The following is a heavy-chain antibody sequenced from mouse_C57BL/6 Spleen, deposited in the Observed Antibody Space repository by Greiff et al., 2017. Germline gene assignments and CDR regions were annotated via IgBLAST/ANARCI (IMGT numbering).Heavy chain of an antibody. J-gene: IGHJ3*01. CDR3: ARGPDDYGSSLAWFAY. CDR2: ISYDGSN. D-gene: IGHD1-1*01. CDR1: GYSITSGYF. Sequence: ESGPGLVKPSQSLSLTCSVTGYSITSGYFWNCLRQFPGNKLEWMVYISYDGSNNYNPSLKNRVSITRDTSNDQFFLKLDSVTTEDTATYICARGPDDYGSSLAWFAYWGQGTLVTVSA. V-gene: IGHV3-6*01.